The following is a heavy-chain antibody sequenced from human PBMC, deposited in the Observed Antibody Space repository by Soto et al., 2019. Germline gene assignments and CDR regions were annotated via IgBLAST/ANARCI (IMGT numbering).Heavy chain of an antibody. Sequence: QVQLQESGPGLVKPSQTLSLTCTVSGGSISSGDYYWSWIRQPPGKGLEWIGYIYYSGSTYYNPSLKSRVSRAVDSSTNHCSLTLSYETAADTAVSYCARTYYEFWSGYSGWFDPWGQGTLVTVSS. D-gene: IGHD3-3*01. CDR2: IYYSGST. CDR1: GGSISSGDYY. CDR3: ARTYYEFWSGYSGWFDP. V-gene: IGHV4-30-4*01. J-gene: IGHJ5*02.